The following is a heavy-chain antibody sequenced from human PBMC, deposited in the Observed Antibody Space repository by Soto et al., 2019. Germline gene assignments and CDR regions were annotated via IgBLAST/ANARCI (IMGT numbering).Heavy chain of an antibody. CDR1: GFPFSRYS. Sequence: GGSLRLSCEASGFPFSRYSLNWVRQAPGKGLEWVSSISSGGNDISYAESVEGRFFPSRDNVNNVLYLDINNLRPEDTAVYYCARMAYWGQGTLVTVSS. CDR2: ISSGGNDI. CDR3: ARMAY. J-gene: IGHJ4*02. V-gene: IGHV3-21*06.